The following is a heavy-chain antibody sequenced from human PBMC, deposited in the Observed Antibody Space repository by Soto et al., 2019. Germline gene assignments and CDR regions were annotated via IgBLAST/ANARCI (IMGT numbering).Heavy chain of an antibody. Sequence: SCKSSGGTFSSHSINWVRQAPGQGLEWMGGIIPIFGPANFAKKFQGRVTITADESTTTAYMELSTLTSEDTAVYYCATGSFTSTGGRIGYHYNAMDVWGQGTTVTVSS. V-gene: IGHV1-69*01. D-gene: IGHD1-1*01. CDR2: IIPIFGPA. J-gene: IGHJ6*02. CDR1: GGTFSSHS. CDR3: ATGSFTSTGGRIGYHYNAMDV.